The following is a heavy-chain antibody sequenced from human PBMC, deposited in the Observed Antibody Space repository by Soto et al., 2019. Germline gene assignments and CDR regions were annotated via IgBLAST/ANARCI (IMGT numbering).Heavy chain of an antibody. CDR2: IYSGGST. D-gene: IGHD6-13*01. V-gene: IGHV3-53*01. CDR1: GFTFSSYS. Sequence: PGGSLRLSCVASGFTFSSYSMVWVRQAPGKGLEWVSAIYSGGSTYYADSVKGRFTISRDNSKNTLYLQMNSLRAEDTAVYYCARARSTAAGLFDYWGLGTLVTVSS. CDR3: ARARSTAAGLFDY. J-gene: IGHJ4*02.